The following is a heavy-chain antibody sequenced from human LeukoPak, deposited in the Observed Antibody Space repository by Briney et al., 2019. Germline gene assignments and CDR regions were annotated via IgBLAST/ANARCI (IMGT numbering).Heavy chain of an antibody. CDR3: AKGREGIYPQSRVCDI. V-gene: IGHV3-23*01. D-gene: IGHD3-10*01. CDR1: GVTFSSYS. Sequence: GGSLRLSCAGSGVTFSSYSMNWVRQAPGRGLEWVAIISGSGSDTDYADSVKGRLTISRDNSRHALYLQMTKVEVGDGGVYRRAKGREGIYPQSRVCDIWGQGTEVTVSS. J-gene: IGHJ3*02. CDR2: ISGSGSDT.